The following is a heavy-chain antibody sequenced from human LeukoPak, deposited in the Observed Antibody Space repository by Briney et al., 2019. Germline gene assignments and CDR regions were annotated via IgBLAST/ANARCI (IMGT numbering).Heavy chain of an antibody. V-gene: IGHV4-59*01. CDR2: LYYSGST. J-gene: IGHJ4*02. CDR1: GGSIISYY. CDR3: AALPLKEWLVPK. Sequence: PSETLSLTCTVSGGSIISYYWSWIRQPPGKGLEWIGYLYYSGSTNYNPSLKSRVTISVDTSKNQFSLKLSSVTAADTAVYYCAALPLKEWLVPKWGQGTLVTVSS. D-gene: IGHD6-19*01.